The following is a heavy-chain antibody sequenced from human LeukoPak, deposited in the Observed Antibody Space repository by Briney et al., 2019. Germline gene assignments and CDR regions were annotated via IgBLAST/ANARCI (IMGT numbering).Heavy chain of an antibody. CDR1: GYTFTAYY. J-gene: IGHJ4*02. V-gene: IGHV1-2*02. CDR3: ARGYYDSGGPRLDY. CDR2: INPNSGDT. D-gene: IGHD3-22*01. Sequence: ASVKVSCKASGYTFTAYYIHWVRQAPGQGLEWMGWINPNSGDTKYSQKFQGRVTMTRDTSISTTYMELSGLTSDDTAVYYCARGYYDSGGPRLDYWGQGTLVTVPS.